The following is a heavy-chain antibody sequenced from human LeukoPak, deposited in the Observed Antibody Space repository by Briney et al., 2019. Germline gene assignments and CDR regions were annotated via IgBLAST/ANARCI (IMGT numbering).Heavy chain of an antibody. Sequence: ASVKVSCNASGYIFSNYGISWVRQAPGQGLEYMGWISAYDGDKKYGHKFQGRVTITRDTSASTAYMELSSLRSEDTAVYYCARGAIVVVPAARRATLDYWGQGTLVTVSS. D-gene: IGHD2-2*01. CDR1: GYIFSNYG. J-gene: IGHJ4*02. CDR3: ARGAIVVVPAARRATLDY. V-gene: IGHV1-18*01. CDR2: ISAYDGDK.